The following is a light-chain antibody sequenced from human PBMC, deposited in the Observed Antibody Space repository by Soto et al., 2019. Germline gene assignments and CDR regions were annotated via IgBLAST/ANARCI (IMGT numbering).Light chain of an antibody. CDR2: KVD. Sequence: QSVLTQPASVSGSPGQSITIPCTGRSSDLGGLNYVSWYQQHPGKVPKLIIYKVDNRPSGISDRFSASKSGNTASLTISGLQAEDEAHYYCSSYTTVPSPQWVFAAGTKLTVL. CDR3: SSYTTVPSPQWV. CDR1: SSDLGGLNY. V-gene: IGLV2-14*01. J-gene: IGLJ3*02.